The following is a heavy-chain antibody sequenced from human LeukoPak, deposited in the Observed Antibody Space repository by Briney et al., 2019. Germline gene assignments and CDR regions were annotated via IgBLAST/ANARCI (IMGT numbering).Heavy chain of an antibody. J-gene: IGHJ6*02. D-gene: IGHD3-3*01. Sequence: GGSLRLSCAASGFTFSGYGMHWVRQAPGKGLEWVALISYDGRNKYYADSVKGRFTISRDNSKNTLYLQMNSLRAEDTAVYYCAKVVWSGYYFGMDVWGQGTTVTVSS. CDR3: AKVVWSGYYFGMDV. CDR1: GFTFSGYG. CDR2: ISYDGRNK. V-gene: IGHV3-30*18.